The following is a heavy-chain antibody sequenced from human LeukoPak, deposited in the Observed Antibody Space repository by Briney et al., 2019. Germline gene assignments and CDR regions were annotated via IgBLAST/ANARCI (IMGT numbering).Heavy chain of an antibody. J-gene: IGHJ4*02. D-gene: IGHD6-13*01. CDR1: GFSFSSFG. Sequence: GGSLRLSCAASGFSFSSFGFNWVRQAPGKGLEWISYISSSRRGIYYADSVKGRFTISRDNSKNTLYLQMNSLRAEDTAVYYCATESIAAAGTYDYWGQGTLVTVSS. V-gene: IGHV3-48*01. CDR3: ATESIAAAGTYDY. CDR2: ISSSRRGI.